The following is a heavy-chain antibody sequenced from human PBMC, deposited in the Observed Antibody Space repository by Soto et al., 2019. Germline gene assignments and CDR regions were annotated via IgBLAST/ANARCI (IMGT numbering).Heavy chain of an antibody. CDR3: ARADPMITFGGVISHGMDV. CDR1: GFTFSSYW. Sequence: PGGSLRLSCAASGFTFSSYWMSWVRQAPGKGLEWVANIKQDGSEKYYVDSVKGRFTISRDNAKNSLYLQMNSLRAEDTAVYYCARADPMITFGGVISHGMDVWGQGTTVTVSS. V-gene: IGHV3-7*01. CDR2: IKQDGSEK. D-gene: IGHD3-16*01. J-gene: IGHJ6*02.